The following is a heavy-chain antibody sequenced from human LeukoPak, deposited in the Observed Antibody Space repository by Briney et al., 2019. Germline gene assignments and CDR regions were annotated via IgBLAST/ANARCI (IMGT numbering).Heavy chain of an antibody. CDR2: IDTSGNT. CDR1: GGSISSGSYY. Sequence: SETLSLTCTVSGGSISSGSYYWSWIRQPAGKGLEWIGRIDTSGNTNYKPSLKSRVTMSVDTSKKQFSLKLSSVTAADTAVYYCVTLRKRGGAFDNWGQGTMVTVSS. V-gene: IGHV4-61*02. CDR3: VTLRKRGGAFDN. J-gene: IGHJ3*02.